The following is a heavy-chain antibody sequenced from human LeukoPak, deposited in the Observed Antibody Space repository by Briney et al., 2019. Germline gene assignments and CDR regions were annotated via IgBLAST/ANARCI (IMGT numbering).Heavy chain of an antibody. J-gene: IGHJ2*01. D-gene: IGHD4-17*01. CDR3: AGGTTVTTVRYFDL. CDR1: GSTFSRYT. CDR2: ISSGSDYI. V-gene: IGHV3-21*06. Sequence: GDSLRLSCAFSGSTFSRYTMNWVRQAPGTGLEWVASISSGSDYINYADSLKGRFTISRDNAKHSLYLQMNSLRAEDTAVYYCAGGTTVTTVRYFDLWGRGALVTVSS.